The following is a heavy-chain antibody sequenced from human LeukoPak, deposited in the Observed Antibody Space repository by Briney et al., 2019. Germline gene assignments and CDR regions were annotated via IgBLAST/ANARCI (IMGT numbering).Heavy chain of an antibody. CDR3: ARDPLAYCAGDCYHRFFDY. J-gene: IGHJ4*02. CDR2: ISAYNGNT. V-gene: IGHV1-18*01. CDR1: GYTFTSYG. Sequence: ASVKVSCKASGYTFTSYGISWVRQAPGQGLEWMGRISAYNGNTNYAPKLQGRVTMTTDTSTSTAYMELRSLRSDDTAVYYCARDPLAYCAGDCYHRFFDYWGQGTLVTVSS. D-gene: IGHD2-21*02.